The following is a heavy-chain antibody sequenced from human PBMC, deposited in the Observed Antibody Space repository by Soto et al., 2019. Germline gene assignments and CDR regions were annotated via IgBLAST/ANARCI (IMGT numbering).Heavy chain of an antibody. CDR2: ISGSGDST. D-gene: IGHD1-26*01. CDR3: ARRGSGSYYDY. Sequence: EVQLLESGGGLVQPGGSLRLSCAASGFTFSSYAMRWVRQAPVKGLEWVSAISGSGDSTYYADSVKGRFTISRDNSKNTRYLQMNSLRAEDTDGYYCARRGSGSYYDYWGQGTRVTVSS. J-gene: IGHJ4*02. V-gene: IGHV3-23*01. CDR1: GFTFSSYA.